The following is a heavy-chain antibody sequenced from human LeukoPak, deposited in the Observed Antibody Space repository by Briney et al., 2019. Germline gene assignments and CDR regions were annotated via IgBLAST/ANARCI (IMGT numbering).Heavy chain of an antibody. J-gene: IGHJ4*02. Sequence: GSPKPSRSAPGIHLSSYWMTWIRQASGKGLEGVAHIKEDATESRSVDSVKGRFTISRDNTKNSLFLQLNSLRAEDTAVYYCVRDRGWYHFDLWGQGTLVTVSS. V-gene: IGHV3-7*01. CDR2: IKEDATES. CDR3: VRDRGWYHFDL. D-gene: IGHD3-10*01. CDR1: GIHLSSYW.